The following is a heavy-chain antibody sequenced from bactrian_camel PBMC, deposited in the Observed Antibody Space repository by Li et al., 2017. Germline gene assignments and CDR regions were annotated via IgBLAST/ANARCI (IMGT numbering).Heavy chain of an antibody. CDR3: AADVWGGPVRYGGGCTFISLANAYSRHPDY. CDR2: IDSDGST. CDR1: VYPYSIFC. D-gene: IGHD6*01. J-gene: IGHJ4*01. V-gene: IGHV3S53*01. Sequence: HVQLVESGGGSVRTGGSLRLSCDASVYPYSIFCMGWFRQPPGKEREGVASIDSDGSTNYADSVIGRFTISKDNANNTLYLQMNMLEPEDTATYYCAADVWGGPVRYGGGCTFISLANAYSRHPDYWDQGTQVTVS.